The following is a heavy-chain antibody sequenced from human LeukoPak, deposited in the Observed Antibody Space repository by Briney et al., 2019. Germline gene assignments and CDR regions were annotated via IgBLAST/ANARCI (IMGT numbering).Heavy chain of an antibody. CDR3: ARDSTLYDFWSGYYIAY. J-gene: IGHJ4*02. D-gene: IGHD3-3*01. CDR2: ISAYNGNT. V-gene: IGHV1-18*01. CDR1: GYTFTSYG. Sequence: ASVKVSCKASGYTFTSYGISWVRQAPGQGLEWMGWISAYNGNTNYAQKLQGRVTMTTDTSTSTAYMELRSLRSDDTAVYYCARDSTLYDFWSGYYIAYWGQGTLVTVSS.